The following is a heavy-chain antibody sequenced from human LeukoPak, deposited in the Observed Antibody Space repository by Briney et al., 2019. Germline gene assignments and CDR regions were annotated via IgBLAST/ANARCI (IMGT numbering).Heavy chain of an antibody. D-gene: IGHD6-19*01. CDR2: ISGSGGST. CDR1: GFTFSSYA. J-gene: IGHJ5*02. CDR3: AKDSSGWYRGGEWFDP. V-gene: IGHV3-23*01. Sequence: PGGSLRLSCAASGFTFSSYAMSWVRQAPGKGLEWVSAISGSGGSTYYADSVKGRFTISRDNSKNTLYLQMNSLRAEDTAVYYCAKDSSGWYRGGEWFDPWGQGTLVTVSS.